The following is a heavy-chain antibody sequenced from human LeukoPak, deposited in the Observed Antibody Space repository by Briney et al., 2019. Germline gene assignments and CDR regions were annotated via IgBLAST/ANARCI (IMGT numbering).Heavy chain of an antibody. Sequence: GGSLKLSCAASGFTFSNYGMNWVRQAPGKGLEWVSHSSSSSGTTYYADSVKGRFIISRDNAKNSLDLQMNSLRVEDTAVYYCARGSGSLTFWGQGTLVTVSS. CDR2: SSSSSGTT. J-gene: IGHJ4*02. V-gene: IGHV3-48*01. CDR3: ARGSGSLTF. D-gene: IGHD1-26*01. CDR1: GFTFSNYG.